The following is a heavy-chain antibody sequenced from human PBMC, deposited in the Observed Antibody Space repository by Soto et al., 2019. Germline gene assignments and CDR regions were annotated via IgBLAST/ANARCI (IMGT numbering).Heavy chain of an antibody. V-gene: IGHV3-21*01. CDR3: ARGLQSLFDY. CDR1: GFTFSSYS. J-gene: IGHJ4*02. CDR2: ISSSSSYI. Sequence: GGSLRLSCAASGFTFSSYSMNWVRQAPGKGLEWVSSISSSSSYIYYADSVKGRFTISRDNSKNTLYVQMTSLRAEDTAVYYCARGLQSLFDYWGQGTLVTVSS.